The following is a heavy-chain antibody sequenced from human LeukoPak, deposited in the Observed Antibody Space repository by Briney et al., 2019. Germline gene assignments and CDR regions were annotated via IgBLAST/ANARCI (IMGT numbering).Heavy chain of an antibody. CDR2: IIPICGTA. J-gene: IGHJ4*02. CDR1: VCTFSSYP. CDR3: ARDRHRYSGSGSYYSPGWDY. D-gene: IGHD3-10*01. Sequence: SVKVSCKASVCTFSSYPINGVRQPPGQGLEWMGGIIPICGTANYAQKFQARVTITADQSTSPAYMELSSLRSEHTAVYYCARDRHRYSGSGSYYSPGWDYWGQGTLVPVSS. V-gene: IGHV1-69*13.